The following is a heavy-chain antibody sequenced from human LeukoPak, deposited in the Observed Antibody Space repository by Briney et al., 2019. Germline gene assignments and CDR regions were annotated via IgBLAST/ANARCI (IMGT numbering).Heavy chain of an antibody. CDR2: IWYDGSNK. CDR3: ARDPIAVAGGGDGY. V-gene: IGHV3-33*01. Sequence: GRSLRLSCAASGFTFSSYGMHWVRQAPGKGLEWVAVIWYDGSNKYYADSVKGRFTISRDNSKNTLYLQMNSLRAEDTAVYYCARDPIAVAGGGDGYWGQGTLVTVSS. D-gene: IGHD6-19*01. CDR1: GFTFSSYG. J-gene: IGHJ4*02.